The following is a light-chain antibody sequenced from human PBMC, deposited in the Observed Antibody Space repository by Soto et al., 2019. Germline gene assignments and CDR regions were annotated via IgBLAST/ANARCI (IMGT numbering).Light chain of an antibody. J-gene: IGKJ1*01. CDR3: KQYDSYSWT. CDR1: QGIRND. V-gene: IGKV1-17*01. CDR2: AAS. Sequence: DIQMTQSPSSLSASVGDRVTITCRASQGIRNDLGWYQQKPGKAPKLLIYAASSLQSGVQSRFSGSGSGTEFTLTISSLQPDDVATYYCKQYDSYSWTFGQGTKVDIK.